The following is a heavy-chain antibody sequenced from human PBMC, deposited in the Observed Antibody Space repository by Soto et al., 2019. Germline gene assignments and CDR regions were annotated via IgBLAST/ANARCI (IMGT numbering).Heavy chain of an antibody. CDR1: GFTFSSYA. D-gene: IGHD6-19*01. J-gene: IGHJ4*02. CDR2: IGSDGTAI. CDR3: ARPGLTVPGTRYFDY. V-gene: IGHV3-23*05. Sequence: EVQLLESGGGLVQPGGSLRLSCAASGFTFSSYAMSWVRQAPGKGLEWVSAIGSDGTAIQYADSVNGRFTISKDNSKDTLHLQMNSLTAEDTAVYYCARPGLTVPGTRYFDYWGQGALVTVSS.